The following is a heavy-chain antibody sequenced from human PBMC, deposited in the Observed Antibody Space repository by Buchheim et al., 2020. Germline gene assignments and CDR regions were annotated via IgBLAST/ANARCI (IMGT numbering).Heavy chain of an antibody. CDR3: ARVDTTNRGYNDY. D-gene: IGHD5-18*01. CDR1: GFTFSSHW. J-gene: IGHJ4*01. Sequence: EVQLVESGGGLVQPGGSQRLSCTASGFTFSSHWMSWVRQAPGKGLEWVANIRQDGGERQYVDAVKGRFTISRDNAKHSLFLEMISLRAEDTAVYYCARVDTTNRGYNDYWGHGTL. V-gene: IGHV3-7*01. CDR2: IRQDGGER.